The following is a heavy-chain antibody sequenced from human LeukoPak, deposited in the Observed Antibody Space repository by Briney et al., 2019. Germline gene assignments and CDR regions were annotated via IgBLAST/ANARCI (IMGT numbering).Heavy chain of an antibody. D-gene: IGHD2/OR15-2a*01. J-gene: IGHJ4*02. CDR2: IYSGDYT. CDR3: ARTAFLRGHYFDY. Sequence: GGSLRLSCAVSGFTVSSNYMSWVRQAPGKGLEWVSLIYSGDYTYYADSVKGRFTISRDNSKNTLYLQMNSLRAEDTAVYYCARTAFLRGHYFDYWGQGTLVTVSS. V-gene: IGHV3-53*01. CDR1: GFTVSSNY.